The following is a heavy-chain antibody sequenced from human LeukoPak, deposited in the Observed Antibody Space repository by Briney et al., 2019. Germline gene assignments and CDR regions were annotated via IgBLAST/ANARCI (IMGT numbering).Heavy chain of an antibody. V-gene: IGHV4-59*01. CDR2: IYYSGST. Sequence: SETLSLTCTVSGGSISSYYWSWIRQPPGKGLEWIGYIYYSGSTNYNPSLKSRVTISVDTSKNLFSLKLSSVTAADTAVYYCARVSVGVIYHYYMDVWGKGTTVTVSS. CDR1: GGSISSYY. CDR3: ARVSVGVIYHYYMDV. J-gene: IGHJ6*03. D-gene: IGHD2-15*01.